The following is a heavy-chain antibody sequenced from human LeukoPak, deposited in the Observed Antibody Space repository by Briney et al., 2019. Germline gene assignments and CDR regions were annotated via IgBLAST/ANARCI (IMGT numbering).Heavy chain of an antibody. Sequence: TSETLSLTCTVSGGSISSSSYYWGWIRQPPGKGLEWIGEINHNGSTNYNPSLKSRVTISIDTSKNQFSLRLSSVTAADTAVYYCVRGVGSLRKREAFDIWGQGIMVTVSS. D-gene: IGHD5-24*01. J-gene: IGHJ3*02. CDR1: GGSISSSSYY. CDR2: INHNGST. V-gene: IGHV4-39*07. CDR3: VRGVGSLRKREAFDI.